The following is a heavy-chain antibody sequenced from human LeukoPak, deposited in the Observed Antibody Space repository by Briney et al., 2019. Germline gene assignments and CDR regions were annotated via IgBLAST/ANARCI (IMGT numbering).Heavy chain of an antibody. Sequence: ASVKVSCKASGYTFTGYYMHWVRQAPGQGLEWTGWINPNSGGTNYAQKFQGRVTMTRDTSISIAYMELSRLRSDDTAVYYCARDRAARFLEWLYDYWGQGTLVTVSS. CDR2: INPNSGGT. D-gene: IGHD3-3*01. V-gene: IGHV1-2*02. J-gene: IGHJ4*02. CDR3: ARDRAARFLEWLYDY. CDR1: GYTFTGYY.